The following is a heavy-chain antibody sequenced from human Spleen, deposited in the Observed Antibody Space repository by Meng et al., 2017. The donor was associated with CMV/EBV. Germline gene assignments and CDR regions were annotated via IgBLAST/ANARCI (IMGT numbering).Heavy chain of an antibody. CDR3: ARAGAAVTTNFDF. Sequence: KAAGDNFEIDGITWGRKAPGQGLEWVGWVSAETGDTNYGQRLQGRVTVTADTFTKAAYMEMRSLRSDDSAIYYCARAGAAVTTNFDFWGQGTLVTVSS. V-gene: IGHV1-18*01. D-gene: IGHD4-17*01. CDR1: GDNFEIDG. J-gene: IGHJ4*02. CDR2: VSAETGDT.